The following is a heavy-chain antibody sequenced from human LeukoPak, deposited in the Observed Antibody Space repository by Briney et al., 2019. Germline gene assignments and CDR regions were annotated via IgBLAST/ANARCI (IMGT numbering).Heavy chain of an antibody. CDR3: ARGRGFLDI. D-gene: IGHD3-10*01. V-gene: IGHV3-48*01. CDR1: GFTFSSYS. J-gene: IGHJ3*02. Sequence: PGGSLRLSCAASGFTFSSYSMNWVRQAPGKGLEWVSYISSSSSTIYYADSVKGRFTISRDNAKNSLYLQMNSLRAEDTAVYYCARGRGFLDIWGQGTMVTVSS. CDR2: ISSSSSTI.